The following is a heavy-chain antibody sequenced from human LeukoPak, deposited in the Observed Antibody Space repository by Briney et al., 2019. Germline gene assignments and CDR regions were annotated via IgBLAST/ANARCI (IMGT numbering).Heavy chain of an antibody. Sequence: PSETLSLTCTVSGGSISSGSYDWSWIRQPAGKGLEWIGRIYTSGSTNYNPSLKSRVTISVDTSKNQFSLKLTSVTAADTAVYYCASLFGGDYEWEAFDVWGQGTMVTVSS. D-gene: IGHD4-17*01. V-gene: IGHV4-61*02. CDR1: GGSISSGSYD. J-gene: IGHJ3*01. CDR3: ASLFGGDYEWEAFDV. CDR2: IYTSGST.